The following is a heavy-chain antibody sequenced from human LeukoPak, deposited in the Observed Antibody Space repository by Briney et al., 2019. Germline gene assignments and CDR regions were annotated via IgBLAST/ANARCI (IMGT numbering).Heavy chain of an antibody. V-gene: IGHV1-24*01. J-gene: IGHJ4*02. CDR2: FDPEDGET. CDR3: ATPSYITMVRGVISLDY. Sequence: GASVKVSCKVSGYTLTELSMHWVRQAPGEGLEWMGGFDPEDGETIYAQKFQGRVTMTEDTSTDTAYMELSSLRSEDTAVYYCATPSYITMVRGVISLDYWGQGTLVTVSS. D-gene: IGHD3-10*01. CDR1: GYTLTELS.